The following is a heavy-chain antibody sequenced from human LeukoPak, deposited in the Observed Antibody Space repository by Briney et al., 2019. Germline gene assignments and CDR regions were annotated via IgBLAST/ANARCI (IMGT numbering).Heavy chain of an antibody. CDR3: AESKAVAGYFDY. Sequence: GSSVKVSCKASGGTFSSYAISWVRQAPGQGLEWMGGVIPIFGTANYAQKFQGRVTITADESTSTAYMELSSLRSEDTAVYYCAESKAVAGYFDYWGQGTLVTASS. D-gene: IGHD6-19*01. CDR1: GGTFSSYA. CDR2: VIPIFGTA. V-gene: IGHV1-69*01. J-gene: IGHJ4*02.